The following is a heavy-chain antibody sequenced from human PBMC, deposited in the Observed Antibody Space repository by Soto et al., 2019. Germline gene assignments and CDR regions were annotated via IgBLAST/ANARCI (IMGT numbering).Heavy chain of an antibody. CDR1: GYSFATSG. Sequence: QVKLVQSGTEVKKPGASMKVSCKASGYSFATSGISWVRPAPGQGLEWMGWIRAYNGNTNYDQKLQDRIIMTPDTSTSTASLALRSLRSDDTAVYYCSRAGQYYDSSGYADWGHGTLVTVSS. CDR3: SRAGQYYDSSGYAD. CDR2: IRAYNGNT. D-gene: IGHD3-22*01. J-gene: IGHJ4*01. V-gene: IGHV1-18*01.